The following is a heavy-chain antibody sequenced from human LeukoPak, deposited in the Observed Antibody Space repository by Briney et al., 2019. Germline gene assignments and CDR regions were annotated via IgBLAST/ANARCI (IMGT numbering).Heavy chain of an antibody. Sequence: ASVKVSCKASGYTFTIYDINWVRQAPGQGLEWMGWMNPNSGNTGYAQKFQGRVTITRNTSISTAYMELSSLRSEDTAVYYCARGLRIAARPAGWFDPWGQGTLVTVSS. J-gene: IGHJ5*02. CDR2: MNPNSGNT. V-gene: IGHV1-8*03. CDR3: ARGLRIAARPAGWFDP. CDR1: GYTFTIYD. D-gene: IGHD6-6*01.